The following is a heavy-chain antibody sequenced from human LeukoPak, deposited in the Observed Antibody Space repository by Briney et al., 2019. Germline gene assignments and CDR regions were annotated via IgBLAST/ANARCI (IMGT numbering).Heavy chain of an antibody. D-gene: IGHD3-10*01. Sequence: PSETLSLTCTVSGGSISSYYWSWIRQPPGKGLEWIGYIYYSGSTNYNPSLKSRVTISVDTSKNQFSLKLSSVTAADTAVYYCARGPGGRFDYWGQGTLVTVSS. CDR3: ARGPGGRFDY. V-gene: IGHV4-59*08. J-gene: IGHJ4*02. CDR1: GGSISSYY. CDR2: IYYSGST.